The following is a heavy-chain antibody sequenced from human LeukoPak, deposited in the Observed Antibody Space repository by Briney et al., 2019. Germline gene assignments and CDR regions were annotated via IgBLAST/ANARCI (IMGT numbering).Heavy chain of an antibody. Sequence: SETLSLTCAVYGGSFSGYYWSWIRQPPGKGLEWIGEINHSGSTNYNPSLKSRVTISVDTSKNQFSLKLSSVTAADTAVYYCARAGITIFGVVIIGNWLDPWGQGTLVTVSS. CDR1: GGSFSGYY. J-gene: IGHJ5*02. D-gene: IGHD3-3*01. V-gene: IGHV4-34*01. CDR3: ARAGITIFGVVIIGNWLDP. CDR2: INHSGST.